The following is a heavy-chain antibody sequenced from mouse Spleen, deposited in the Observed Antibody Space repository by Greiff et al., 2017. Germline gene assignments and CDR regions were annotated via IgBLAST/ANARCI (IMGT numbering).Heavy chain of an antibody. CDR2: INPYNGGT. CDR3: ARWRVYYGNPGGAMDY. D-gene: IGHD2-1*01. CDR1: GYSFTGYT. J-gene: IGHJ4*01. V-gene: IGHV1-18*01. Sequence: EVQLQQSGPELVKPGASVKISCKASGYSFTGYTMNWVKQSHGKNLEWIGLINPYNGGTSYNQKFKGKATLTVDKSSSTAYMELLSLTSEDSAVYYCARWRVYYGNPGGAMDYWGQGTSVTVSS.